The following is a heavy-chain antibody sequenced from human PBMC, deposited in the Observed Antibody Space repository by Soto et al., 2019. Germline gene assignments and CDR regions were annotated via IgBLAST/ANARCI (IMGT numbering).Heavy chain of an antibody. Sequence: SETLSLTCTVSGGSISSGGYYWSWIRQHPGKGLEWIGYIYYSGSTYYNPSLKSRVTISVDTSKNQFSLKLSSVTAADTAVYYCARDSIAAARLPTRSLPTSDYYGMDVWGQGTTVTVSS. V-gene: IGHV4-31*03. D-gene: IGHD6-6*01. J-gene: IGHJ6*02. CDR1: GGSISSGGYY. CDR3: ARDSIAAARLPTRSLPTSDYYGMDV. CDR2: IYYSGST.